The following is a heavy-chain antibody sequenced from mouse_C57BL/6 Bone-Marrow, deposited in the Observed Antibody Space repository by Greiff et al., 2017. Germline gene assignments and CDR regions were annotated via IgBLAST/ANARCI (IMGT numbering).Heavy chain of an antibody. CDR1: GYTFTSYW. D-gene: IGHD2-5*01. CDR2: IYPGSGST. J-gene: IGHJ1*03. Sequence: QVQLQQPGAELVKPGASVKMSCKASGYTFTSYWITWVKQRPGQGLEWIGDIYPGSGSTNYNEKFKSKATLTVDTSSSTAYMQLSSLTSEDSAVYYCARGGIDSNYSYFDFWGTGTTVTVSA. V-gene: IGHV1-55*01. CDR3: ARGGIDSNYSYFDF.